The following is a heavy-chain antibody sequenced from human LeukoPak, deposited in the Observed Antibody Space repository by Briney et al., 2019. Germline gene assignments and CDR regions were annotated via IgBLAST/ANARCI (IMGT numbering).Heavy chain of an antibody. V-gene: IGHV3-23*01. CDR3: VSDIVVVPASLRDFWSGTSNFDY. D-gene: IGHD2-2*01. J-gene: IGHJ4*02. CDR1: GFNFSSYA. Sequence: GGSLRLSCAASGFNFSSYAMSWVRQAQGKGLEWVSAISGSGGSTYYADSVKGRFTISRDNSKNTLYLQMNSLRAEDTAVYYCVSDIVVVPASLRDFWSGTSNFDYWGQGTLVTVSS. CDR2: ISGSGGST.